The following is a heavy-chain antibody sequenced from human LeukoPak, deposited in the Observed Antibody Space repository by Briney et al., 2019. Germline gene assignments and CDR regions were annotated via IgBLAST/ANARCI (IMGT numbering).Heavy chain of an antibody. CDR3: AKGYSGYDLHFDY. CDR2: ISGSGGST. V-gene: IGHV3-23*01. D-gene: IGHD5-12*01. Sequence: GGSLRLSCAASGFTFSSYGMHWVRQAPGKGLEWVSAISGSGGSTYYADSVKGRFTISRDNSKNTLYLQMNSLRAEDTAVYYCAKGYSGYDLHFDYWGQGTLVTVSS. J-gene: IGHJ4*02. CDR1: GFTFSSYG.